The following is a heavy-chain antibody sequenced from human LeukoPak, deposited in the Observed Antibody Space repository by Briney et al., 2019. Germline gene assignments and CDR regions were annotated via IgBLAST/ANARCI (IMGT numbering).Heavy chain of an antibody. CDR1: GFTFDDYA. CDR2: ISWNSGSI. Sequence: PGGSLRLSCAASGFTFDDYAMHWVRHAPGKGLEWVSGISWNSGSIGYADSVKGRFTISRDNAKNSLYLQMNSLRAEDTALYYCAKGTAGGITGATDYWGQGTLVTVSS. V-gene: IGHV3-9*01. CDR3: AKGTAGGITGATDY. D-gene: IGHD1/OR15-1a*01. J-gene: IGHJ4*02.